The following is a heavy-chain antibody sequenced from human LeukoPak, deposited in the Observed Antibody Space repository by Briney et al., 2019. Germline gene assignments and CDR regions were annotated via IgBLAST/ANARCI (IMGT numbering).Heavy chain of an antibody. CDR3: ARGGAVFSGFLEWPDAFDI. Sequence: GRSLRLSCAASGFTFSSYAMHWVRQAPGKGLEWVAVISYDGSNKYYADSVKGRFTISRDNAKNSLYLQMNSLRAEDTAVYYCARGGAVFSGFLEWPDAFDIWGQGTMVTVSS. D-gene: IGHD3-3*01. J-gene: IGHJ3*02. V-gene: IGHV3-30-3*01. CDR1: GFTFSSYA. CDR2: ISYDGSNK.